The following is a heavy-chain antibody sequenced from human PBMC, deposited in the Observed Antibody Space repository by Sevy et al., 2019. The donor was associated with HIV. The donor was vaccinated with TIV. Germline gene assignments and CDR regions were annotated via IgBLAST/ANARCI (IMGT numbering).Heavy chain of an antibody. D-gene: IGHD3-22*01. CDR1: GFMFSSYA. CDR3: HGDYDSSQLASYYYYGMDV. V-gene: IGHV3-23*01. CDR2: IRGSGGST. Sequence: GGSLRLSCAASGFMFSSYAMSWVRQAPGKGLEWVSTIRGSGGSTYYADSVKGRFTIPRDNSKNTLDLQMNSLRAEDTAVYYCHGDYDSSQLASYYYYGMDVWGQGTTVTVSS. J-gene: IGHJ6*02.